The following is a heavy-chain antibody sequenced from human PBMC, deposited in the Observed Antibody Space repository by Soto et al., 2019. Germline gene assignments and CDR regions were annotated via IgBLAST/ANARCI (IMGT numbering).Heavy chain of an antibody. Sequence: PSETLSLTCTVSGGSVSIGSYYLSWIRQPPGKGLEWIGYIYYSGSTNYNPSLKSRVTISVDTYKNQFSLKLSSVTDADTAVYYCASRKQRIQFDPWGQGTLVTVYS. V-gene: IGHV4-61*01. CDR1: GGSVSIGSYY. J-gene: IGHJ5*02. CDR3: ASRKQRIQFDP. D-gene: IGHD6-25*01. CDR2: IYYSGST.